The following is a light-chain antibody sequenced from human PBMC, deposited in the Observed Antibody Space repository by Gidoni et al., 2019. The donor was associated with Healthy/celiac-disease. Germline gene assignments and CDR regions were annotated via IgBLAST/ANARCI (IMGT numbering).Light chain of an antibody. Sequence: QSVLTQPPSVSGAPGQRVTISCTGSSSNIGAGYDVHWYQQLPVTAPKLLIYGNINRPSGVPDRFSGSKSGTSASLAITGLQAEDEADYYCQSYDSSLSGPVVFGGGTKLTVL. CDR3: QSYDSSLSGPVV. CDR2: GNI. V-gene: IGLV1-40*01. CDR1: SSNIGAGYD. J-gene: IGLJ2*01.